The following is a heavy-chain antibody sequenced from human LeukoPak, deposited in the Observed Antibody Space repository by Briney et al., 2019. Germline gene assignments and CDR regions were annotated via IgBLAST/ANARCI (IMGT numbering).Heavy chain of an antibody. CDR1: GGSIRSYY. CDR3: ARAQYYYYYYMDV. CDR2: IYYSGST. J-gene: IGHJ6*03. Sequence: SETLSLTCTVSGGSIRSYYWSWIRQPPGKGLEWNAYIYYSGSTNYNPSLKSRVTISVDTSKNQFSLKLSSVTAADTAVYYCARAQYYYYYYMDVWGKGTTVTVSS. V-gene: IGHV4-59*01.